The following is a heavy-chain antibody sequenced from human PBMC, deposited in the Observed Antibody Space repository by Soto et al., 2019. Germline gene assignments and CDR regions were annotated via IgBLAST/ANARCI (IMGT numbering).Heavy chain of an antibody. CDR3: VRDVGFDYAN. CDR1: GFNFRGYW. D-gene: IGHD2-2*01. CDR2: MNEDGREI. V-gene: IGHV3-7*01. J-gene: IGHJ4*02. Sequence: GGSLRLSCVGSGFNFRGYWMSWVRQAPGKGLEWVATMNEDGREIYYVGSVKGRFAISRDNDENSLHLQMNFVSAEDAGVYFCVRDVGFDYANWGQGTLVTVSS.